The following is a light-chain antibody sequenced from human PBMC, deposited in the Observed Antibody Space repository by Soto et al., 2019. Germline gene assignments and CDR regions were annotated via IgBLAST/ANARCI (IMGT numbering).Light chain of an antibody. Sequence: ETVMTQSPANLSVSPGERATLHCRASHSVASTLVWYQQKPGQAPRLLFFGASSRATGVPARFSGSGSGTEFTLTINSLQSEDFAVYFCQQYDNLPLTFGPGTKVDIK. J-gene: IGKJ3*01. CDR3: QQYDNLPLT. CDR2: GAS. V-gene: IGKV3-15*01. CDR1: HSVAST.